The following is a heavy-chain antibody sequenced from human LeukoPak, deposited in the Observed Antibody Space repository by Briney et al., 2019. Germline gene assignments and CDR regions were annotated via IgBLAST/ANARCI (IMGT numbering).Heavy chain of an antibody. J-gene: IGHJ4*02. CDR1: GFTFSSYW. V-gene: IGHV3-74*01. Sequence: GGSLRLSCATSGFTFSSYWMHWVRQAPGKGLVWVSRSNSDGSSTSYADSVKGRFTISRDNAKNTLYLQMNSLRAEDTAVYYCEFASGYYHYWGRRTLVTVSS. CDR2: SNSDGSST. D-gene: IGHD3-22*01. CDR3: EFASGYYHY.